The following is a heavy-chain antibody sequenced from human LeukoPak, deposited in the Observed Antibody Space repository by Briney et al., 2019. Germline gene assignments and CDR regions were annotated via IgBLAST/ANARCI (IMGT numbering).Heavy chain of an antibody. D-gene: IGHD4-17*01. CDR3: ARDHDGDSEYFDS. CDR1: GFTFRTFW. Sequence: GGSLRLSCAASGFTFRTFWMAWVRQAPGKGLEWVANIKQDGSDKYYLDSVEGRFTISRDNADNSLYLQLNSLRVDDTAAYYCARDHDGDSEYFDSWGKGTLVTVSS. CDR2: IKQDGSDK. J-gene: IGHJ4*02. V-gene: IGHV3-7*01.